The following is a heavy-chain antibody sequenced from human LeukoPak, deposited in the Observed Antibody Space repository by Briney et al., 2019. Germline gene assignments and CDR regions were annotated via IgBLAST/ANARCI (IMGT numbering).Heavy chain of an antibody. V-gene: IGHV1-24*01. D-gene: IGHD7-27*01. CDR2: FGPEDGET. Sequence: GASVKVSCKVSGYTLTELSMHWVRQAPGKGLEWMGGFGPEDGETIYTQKFQGRVTMTEDTSTDTAYMELSSLRSEDTAVYYCATDLENWGVFDYWGQGTLVTVSS. J-gene: IGHJ4*02. CDR3: ATDLENWGVFDY. CDR1: GYTLTELS.